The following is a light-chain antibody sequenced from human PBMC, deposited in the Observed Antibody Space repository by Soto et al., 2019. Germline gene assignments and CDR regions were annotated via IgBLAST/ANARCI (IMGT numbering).Light chain of an antibody. CDR2: GAF. V-gene: IGKV3-15*01. CDR1: QSVSRN. J-gene: IGKJ4*01. Sequence: EIVMTQSPATLSVSPGERATLSCRASQSVSRNLAWYQQKPGQAPRLLIYGAFTRATGIPARFSGSESGTEFTLTISSLQSEDFAVYYCQQYNNWPLTFGGGTKVEIK. CDR3: QQYNNWPLT.